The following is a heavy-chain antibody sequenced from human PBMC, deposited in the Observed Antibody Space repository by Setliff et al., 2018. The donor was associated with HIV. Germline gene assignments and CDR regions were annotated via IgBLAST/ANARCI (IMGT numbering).Heavy chain of an antibody. D-gene: IGHD3-16*02. V-gene: IGHV3-73*01. Sequence: GESLKISCAASGFSNSALHWVRQAPGKGLEWVGRIRSKANNYATEYGASVKGRFIISRDDSKNMAYLQMNSLRTEDTAIYYCTRHLWGTYRDAYFDFWGQGTLVTVSS. J-gene: IGHJ4*02. CDR1: GFSNSA. CDR2: IRSKANNYAT. CDR3: TRHLWGTYRDAYFDF.